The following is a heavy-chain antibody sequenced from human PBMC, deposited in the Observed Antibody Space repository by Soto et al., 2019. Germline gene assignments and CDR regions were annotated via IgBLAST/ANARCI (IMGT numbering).Heavy chain of an antibody. CDR1: GFSLSTSGVG. V-gene: IGHV2-5*02. Sequence: QITLKESGPTLVKPTQTLTLTCTFSGFSLSTSGVGVGWIRQPPGKALEWLVLIYWDDDKRYSPSLKSRLTITKDTSKNQVVLTMTNMDPVDTATYYCAHVYGGYDNFDYWGPGTLVTVSS. D-gene: IGHD5-12*01. J-gene: IGHJ4*02. CDR3: AHVYGGYDNFDY. CDR2: IYWDDDK.